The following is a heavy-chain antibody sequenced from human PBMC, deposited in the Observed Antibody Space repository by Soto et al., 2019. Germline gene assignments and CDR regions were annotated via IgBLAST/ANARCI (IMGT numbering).Heavy chain of an antibody. D-gene: IGHD5-12*01. Sequence: GGSLRLSCAASGFTFSSYGMHWVRQAPGKGLEWVSAISGSGGSTYYADSVKGRFTISRDNSKNTLYLQMNSLRAEDTAVYYCAKDIYVVATIPPPYYYYYGMDVWGQGTTVTVSS. CDR3: AKDIYVVATIPPPYYYYYGMDV. J-gene: IGHJ6*02. V-gene: IGHV3-23*01. CDR2: ISGSGGST. CDR1: GFTFSSYG.